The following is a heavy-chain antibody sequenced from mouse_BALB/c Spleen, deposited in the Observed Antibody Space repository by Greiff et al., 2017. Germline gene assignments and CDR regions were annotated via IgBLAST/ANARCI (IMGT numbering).Heavy chain of an antibody. CDR3: ARCYDGGAMDY. CDR1: GFTFSSFG. D-gene: IGHD2-12*01. Sequence: DVMLVESGGGLVQPGGSRKLSCAASGFTFSSFGMHWVRQAPEKGLEWVAYISSGSSTIYYADTVKGRFTISRDNPKNTLFLQMTSLRSEDTAMYYCARCYDGGAMDYWGQGTSVTVSS. CDR2: ISSGSSTI. V-gene: IGHV5-17*02. J-gene: IGHJ4*01.